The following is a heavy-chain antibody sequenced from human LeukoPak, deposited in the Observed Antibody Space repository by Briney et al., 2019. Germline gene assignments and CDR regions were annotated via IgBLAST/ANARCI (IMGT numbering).Heavy chain of an antibody. Sequence: ASVKVSCKASGYTFTGYFMHWVRQAPGQGLEWMGWINPNGGGTNYAQKFQGRVTMTRDTSISTVYMELTLLTFDDTAVYYCARNYYGSGIYYNPGGYWGQGTLVTVSS. CDR2: INPNGGGT. CDR1: GYTFTGYF. V-gene: IGHV1-2*02. D-gene: IGHD3-10*01. CDR3: ARNYYGSGIYYNPGGY. J-gene: IGHJ4*02.